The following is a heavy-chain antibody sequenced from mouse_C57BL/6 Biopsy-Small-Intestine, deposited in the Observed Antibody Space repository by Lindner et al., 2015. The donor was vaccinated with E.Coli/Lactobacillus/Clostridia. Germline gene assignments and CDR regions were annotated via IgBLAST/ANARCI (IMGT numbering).Heavy chain of an antibody. D-gene: IGHD3-2*02. Sequence: VQLQESGAELVRPGTSVKMSCKAPGYTFTNYWIGWAKQRPGHGLEWIGDIYPGGGYTNYNEKFKGKATLTADKSSSTAYMQFSSLTSEDSAIYYCARSSSDAMDYWGQGTSVTVSS. CDR1: GYTFTNYW. CDR2: IYPGGGYT. J-gene: IGHJ4*01. CDR3: ARSSSDAMDY. V-gene: IGHV1-63*01.